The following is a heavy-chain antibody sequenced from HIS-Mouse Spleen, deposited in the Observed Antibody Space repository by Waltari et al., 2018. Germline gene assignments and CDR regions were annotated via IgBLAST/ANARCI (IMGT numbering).Heavy chain of an antibody. CDR1: GGPISSSHFS. CDR3: AREIPYSSSWYDWYFDL. V-gene: IGHV4-39*07. J-gene: IGHJ2*01. D-gene: IGHD6-13*01. CDR2: IYYSGST. Sequence: QLQLQESGPGLVKPSETLSLTCTVSGGPISSSHFSWGWIRQPPGKGLEWIGSIYYSGSTYYNPSLKSRVTISVDTSKNQFSLKLSSVTAADTAVYYCAREIPYSSSWYDWYFDLWGRGTLVTVSS.